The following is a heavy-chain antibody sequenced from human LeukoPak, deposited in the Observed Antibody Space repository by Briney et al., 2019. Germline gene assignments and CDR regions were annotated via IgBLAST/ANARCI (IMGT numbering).Heavy chain of an antibody. V-gene: IGHV4-4*02. D-gene: IGHD3-3*01. CDR3: AREGGFYRPLDY. Sequence: SETLSLTCGVSGGSITTTNWWTWVRQPPGKGLEWIGEVHLDGRTNYNPSLESRLTISVDLSENHLSLRLTSATAADTAVYYCAREGGFYRPLDYSGQGTLVTVSS. CDR2: VHLDGRT. J-gene: IGHJ4*02. CDR1: GGSITTTNW.